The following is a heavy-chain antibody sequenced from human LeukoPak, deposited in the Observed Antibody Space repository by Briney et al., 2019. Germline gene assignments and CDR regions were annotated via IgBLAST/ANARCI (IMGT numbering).Heavy chain of an antibody. Sequence: GGSLRLSCAASEFTFSSCGMHWVRQAPGKGLEWVAVISYDGSNKYYADSVKGRFTISRDNSKNTLYLQMSSLRAEDTAVYYCAKDQGWELLLYHYYGMDVWGQGTTVTVSS. V-gene: IGHV3-30*18. CDR3: AKDQGWELLLYHYYGMDV. J-gene: IGHJ6*02. D-gene: IGHD1-26*01. CDR1: EFTFSSCG. CDR2: ISYDGSNK.